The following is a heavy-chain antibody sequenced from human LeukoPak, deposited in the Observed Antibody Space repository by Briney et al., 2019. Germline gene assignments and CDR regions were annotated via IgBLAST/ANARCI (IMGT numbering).Heavy chain of an antibody. CDR3: ARDFKAGY. J-gene: IGHJ4*02. V-gene: IGHV3-23*01. CDR1: GFTFSSYG. CDR2: ISGSVGST. Sequence: GGSLRLSCAASGFTFSSYGMNWVRQAPGKGLEWISGISGSVGSTYYADSVKGRFTISRDNSKNSLYLQMNSLRAEDTAVYYCARDFKAGYWGQGTLVTVSS.